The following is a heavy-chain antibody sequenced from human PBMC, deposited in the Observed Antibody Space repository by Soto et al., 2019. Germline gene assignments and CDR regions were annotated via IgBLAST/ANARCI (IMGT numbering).Heavy chain of an antibody. Sequence: EVQLVESGGGLVQPGGSLRLSCAASGFTVSTAIMNWVRQAPGKGLEWVSYISASGGTTYYADSVKGRFTISRDTAKNSLYLQMNSLRDEDTAIYYWAREITGVIGVWGQGALVTVSS. J-gene: IGHJ4*02. CDR2: ISASGGTT. CDR3: AREITGVIGV. D-gene: IGHD3-16*02. CDR1: GFTVSTAI. V-gene: IGHV3-48*02.